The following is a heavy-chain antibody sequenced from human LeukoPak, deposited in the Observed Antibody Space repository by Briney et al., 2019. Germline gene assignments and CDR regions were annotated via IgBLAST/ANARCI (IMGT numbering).Heavy chain of an antibody. CDR1: GFTCSRSW. CDR3: ARDRGGSYSAIDY. CDR2: IKQDGSEK. J-gene: IGHJ4*02. Sequence: GGSLRLSCAASGFTCSRSWMNWVRQAPGKGLEWVANIKQDGSEKYYVESVKGRFAISRDNAKNSLYLQMNSLRVDDTAVYYCARDRGGSYSAIDYWGQGTLVTVSS. D-gene: IGHD1-26*01. V-gene: IGHV3-7*01.